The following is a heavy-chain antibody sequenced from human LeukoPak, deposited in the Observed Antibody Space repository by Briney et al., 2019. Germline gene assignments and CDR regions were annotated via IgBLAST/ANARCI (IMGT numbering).Heavy chain of an antibody. V-gene: IGHV1-8*01. CDR2: MNPNSGNT. Sequence: EASVKVSCKASGYTFINYDINWMRQATGQGLEWMGWMNPNSGNTGLLQKFQGRVTMTRSTSISTAYMELSSLRSEDTAVYYCARSRGDYRNYYMDVWGKGATVTVSS. CDR3: ARSRGDYRNYYMDV. D-gene: IGHD4-17*01. J-gene: IGHJ6*03. CDR1: GYTFINYD.